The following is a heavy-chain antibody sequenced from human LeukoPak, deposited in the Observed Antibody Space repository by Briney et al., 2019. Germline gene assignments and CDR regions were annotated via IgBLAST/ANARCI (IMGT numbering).Heavy chain of an antibody. CDR1: GFTFSSFW. D-gene: IGHD6-13*01. J-gene: IGHJ4*02. Sequence: GGSLRLSCAASGFTFSSFWMHWVRQAPGKGLVWVSRIHSDGSSTSYADSVKGRFTISRDNAKNTLYLQMNSLRAEDTAVYYCARVRGALQQLLYWGQGTLVTVSS. CDR3: ARVRGALQQLLY. CDR2: IHSDGSST. V-gene: IGHV3-74*01.